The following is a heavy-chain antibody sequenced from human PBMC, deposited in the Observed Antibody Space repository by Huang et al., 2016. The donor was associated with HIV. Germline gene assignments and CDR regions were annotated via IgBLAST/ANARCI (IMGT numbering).Heavy chain of an antibody. V-gene: IGHV1-18*01. Sequence: QVQLVQSGAEVKKPGASVKVSCNASGYTFTSSGNSWVRQAPGQGLEWRGWISAYNGNTNHAQKLQGRGTMTTDTSTITAYMELRSLRSDDTAVYYCARDLRTQIAARLPSGYWGQGTLVTVSS. D-gene: IGHD6-6*01. CDR2: ISAYNGNT. CDR3: ARDLRTQIAARLPSGY. CDR1: GYTFTSSG. J-gene: IGHJ4*02.